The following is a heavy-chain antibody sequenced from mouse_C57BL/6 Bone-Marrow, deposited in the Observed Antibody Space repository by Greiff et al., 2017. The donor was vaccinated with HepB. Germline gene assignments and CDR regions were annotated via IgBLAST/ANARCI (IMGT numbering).Heavy chain of an antibody. V-gene: IGHV1-55*01. D-gene: IGHD2-4*01. Sequence: VQLQQPGAELVKPGASVKMSCKASGYTFTSYWITWVKQRPGQGLEWIGDIYPGSGSTNYNEKFKSKATLTVDTSSSTAYMQLSSLTSEDSAVYYCAKGDYDYAWFAYWGKGTLGTVSA. J-gene: IGHJ3*01. CDR3: AKGDYDYAWFAY. CDR1: GYTFTSYW. CDR2: IYPGSGST.